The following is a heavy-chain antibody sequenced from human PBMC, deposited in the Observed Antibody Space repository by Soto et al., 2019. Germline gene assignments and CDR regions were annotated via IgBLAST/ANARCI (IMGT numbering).Heavy chain of an antibody. CDR3: AKDRGRYSSSWSRLWSPGMDV. V-gene: IGHV3-30*18. CDR2: ISYDGSNK. D-gene: IGHD6-13*01. CDR1: GFTFSSYG. J-gene: IGHJ6*02. Sequence: PGGSLRLSCAASGFTFSSYGMHWVRQAPCKGLEWVAVISYDGSNKYYADSVKGRFTISRDNSKNTLYLQMNSLRAEDTAVYYCAKDRGRYSSSWSRLWSPGMDVWGQGTTVTVSS.